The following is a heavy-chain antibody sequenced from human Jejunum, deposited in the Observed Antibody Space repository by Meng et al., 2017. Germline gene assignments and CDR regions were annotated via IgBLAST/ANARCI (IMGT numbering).Heavy chain of an antibody. CDR2: IYHSGTT. CDR1: VDSISSSYW. D-gene: IGHD2-8*01. V-gene: IGHV4-4*02. J-gene: IGHJ1*01. CDR3: ARDFEALNGV. Sequence: QSQLQESGPGLGKPWGTLSLSCAVSVDSISSSYWWSWVRQSPGKGLEWIGEIYHSGTTNYNPSLKSRVTLSVDKSKNQFSLNLSSVTAADTAVYFCARDFEALNGVWGQGTLVTVSS.